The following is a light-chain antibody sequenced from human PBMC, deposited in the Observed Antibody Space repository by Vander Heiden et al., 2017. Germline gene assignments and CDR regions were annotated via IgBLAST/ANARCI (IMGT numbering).Light chain of an antibody. J-gene: IGLJ2*01. CDR2: GYR. Sequence: QSVLTQPPSVSGAPGQRVTISCTGSSSNIGAGYDVHWYQQLPGTAPQPLLYGYRNPPSGGPDRFSCFQAGTPASLAITGLQAEDEADYYCQSYDSSLSGSGVFGGGTKLTVL. V-gene: IGLV1-40*01. CDR3: QSYDSSLSGSGV. CDR1: SSNIGAGYD.